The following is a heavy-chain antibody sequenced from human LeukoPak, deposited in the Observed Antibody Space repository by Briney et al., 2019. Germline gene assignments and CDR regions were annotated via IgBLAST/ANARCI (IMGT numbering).Heavy chain of an antibody. CDR3: AREANDTFYYGSGSFWFDP. CDR2: IYHTGST. CDR1: GYPISSGYY. V-gene: IGHV4-38-2*02. D-gene: IGHD3-10*01. J-gene: IGHJ5*02. Sequence: PSETLSLTCTVSGYPISSGYYWGWIRQPPGKGLEWIGSIYHTGSTYYKPSLKSRVTISVDTSKNQFSLKLRSVTAADTAVYYCAREANDTFYYGSGSFWFDPWGPGTLVTVSS.